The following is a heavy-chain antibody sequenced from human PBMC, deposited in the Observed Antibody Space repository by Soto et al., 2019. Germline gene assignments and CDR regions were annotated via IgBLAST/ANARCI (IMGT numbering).Heavy chain of an antibody. CDR3: ARVGYDSSGFDY. V-gene: IGHV4-30-2*01. J-gene: IGHJ4*02. CDR2: IYHSGNT. CDR1: GGSISSGGYS. Sequence: LSLTCAVSGGSISSGGYSWSWIRQPPGKGLEWIGYIYHSGNTYYTPSLKSRVTISVDRSKNQFSLKLSSVTAADTAVYYCARVGYDSSGFDYWGQGTLVTVSS. D-gene: IGHD3-22*01.